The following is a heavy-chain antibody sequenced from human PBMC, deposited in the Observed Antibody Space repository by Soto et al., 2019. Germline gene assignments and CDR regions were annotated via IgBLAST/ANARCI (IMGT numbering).Heavy chain of an antibody. CDR2: ISVSVGST. CDR3: AKVFTPEQGNYFDY. D-gene: IGHD1-26*01. CDR1: EFTFSIYA. V-gene: IGHV3-23*01. Sequence: GGSLRLSCVASEFTFSIYAINWVRQAPGKGLEWVSAISVSVGSTRYADSVKGRFTISRDNDKNTVYLEMNSLRAEDTAVYYCAKVFTPEQGNYFDYWGQGTLVTVSS. J-gene: IGHJ4*02.